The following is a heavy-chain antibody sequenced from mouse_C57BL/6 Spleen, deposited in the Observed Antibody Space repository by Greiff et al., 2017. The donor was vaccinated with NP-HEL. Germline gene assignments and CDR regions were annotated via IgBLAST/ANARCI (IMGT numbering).Heavy chain of an antibody. CDR1: GFSLTSYG. V-gene: IGHV2-5*01. J-gene: IGHJ4*01. D-gene: IGHD1-1*01. CDR2: IGRGGST. Sequence: QVQLKQSGPGLVQPSQSLSITCTVSGFSLTSYGVHWVRQSPGKGLEWLGVIGRGGSTDYNAAFMSRLSITKDNSKSQVFFKMNILQADDTAIYYCAKGDYGSSYVGAMDYWGQGNSVTVSS. CDR3: AKGDYGSSYVGAMDY.